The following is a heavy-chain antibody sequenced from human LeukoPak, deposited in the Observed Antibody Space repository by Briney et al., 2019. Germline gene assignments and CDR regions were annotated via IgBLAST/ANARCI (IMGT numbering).Heavy chain of an antibody. CDR1: GFTFCSYS. J-gene: IGHJ4*02. Sequence: GGSPRLSCAASGFTFCSYSMNWVRQAPGKGLEWVSSISTGSSYIYYADSVKGRFTISRDNAKNSLYLQMNSLRAEDTAVYYCARDRYGDYAFDYWGQGTLVTVSS. CDR3: ARDRYGDYAFDY. V-gene: IGHV3-21*01. D-gene: IGHD4-17*01. CDR2: ISTGSSYI.